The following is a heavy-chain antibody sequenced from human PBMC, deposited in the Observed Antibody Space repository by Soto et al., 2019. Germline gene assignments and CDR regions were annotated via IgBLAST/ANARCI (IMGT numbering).Heavy chain of an antibody. J-gene: IGHJ4*02. CDR3: AGVSTLRFLEWLPASGNFDY. CDR2: MNPNSGNT. CDR1: RYTFTSYD. V-gene: IGHV1-8*02. Sequence: ASVKVSCKASRYTFTSYDINWVRQATGQGLEWMGWMNPNSGNTGYAQKFQGRVTMTRNTSISTAYMELSSLRSEDTAVYYCAGVSTLRFLEWLPASGNFDYWGQGTLVTVSS. D-gene: IGHD3-3*01.